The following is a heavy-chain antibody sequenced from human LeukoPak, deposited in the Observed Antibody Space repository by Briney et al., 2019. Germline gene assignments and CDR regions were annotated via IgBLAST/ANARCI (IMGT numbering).Heavy chain of an antibody. D-gene: IGHD2-2*01. Sequence: SETLSLTCTVSGGSINSYYWSWIRQAPGKGLEWIGHISYSGSTNYNPSLESRVTISIDTSKNQFSLNLSSVTAAATAVYYCARVVIPAAPFGYWGQGTLVTVSS. V-gene: IGHV4-59*01. CDR2: ISYSGST. J-gene: IGHJ4*02. CDR1: GGSINSYY. CDR3: ARVVIPAAPFGY.